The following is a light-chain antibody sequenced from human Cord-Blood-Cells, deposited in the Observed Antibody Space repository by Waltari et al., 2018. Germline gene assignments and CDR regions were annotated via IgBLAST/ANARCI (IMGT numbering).Light chain of an antibody. CDR2: GNS. V-gene: IGLV1-40*01. J-gene: IGLJ1*01. Sequence: QSVLPQPPSVSGAPGQGVTIPCTGSSSNIGAGYDVHWYQQLPGTAPKLLIYGNSNRPSGVPDRFSGSKSGTSASLAITGLQAEDEADYYCQSYDSSLSGYVFGTGTKVTVL. CDR1: SSNIGAGYD. CDR3: QSYDSSLSGYV.